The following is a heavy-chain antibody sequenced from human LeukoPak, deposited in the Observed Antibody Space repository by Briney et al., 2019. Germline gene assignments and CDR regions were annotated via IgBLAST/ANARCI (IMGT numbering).Heavy chain of an antibody. CDR2: VSSSSSYI. J-gene: IGHJ4*02. CDR3: AKAGAVVVVAAKYFDY. Sequence: PGGSLRLSCAASGFTFSSYSMNWVRQAPGKGLEWVSSVSSSSSYIYYADSVKGRFTISRDNAKNSLYLQMNSLRAEDTAVYYCAKAGAVVVVAAKYFDYWGQGTLVTVSS. V-gene: IGHV3-21*04. CDR1: GFTFSSYS. D-gene: IGHD2-15*01.